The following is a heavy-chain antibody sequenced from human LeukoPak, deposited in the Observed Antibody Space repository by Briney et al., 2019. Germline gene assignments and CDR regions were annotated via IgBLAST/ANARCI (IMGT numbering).Heavy chain of an antibody. J-gene: IGHJ4*02. CDR2: ISSSGSTI. D-gene: IGHD6-19*01. Sequence: GGSLRLSCAASGFTFSDYYMSWIRQAPGKGLEWVSYISSSGSTIYYADSVKGRFTISRDNAKNSLYLQMNSLRAEDTAVYYCARAPYSCGWYGKGYYFDYWGQGTLVTVSS. V-gene: IGHV3-11*04. CDR3: ARAPYSCGWYGKGYYFDY. CDR1: GFTFSDYY.